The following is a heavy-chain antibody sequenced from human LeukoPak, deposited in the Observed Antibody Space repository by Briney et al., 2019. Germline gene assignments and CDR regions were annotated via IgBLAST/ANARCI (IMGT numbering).Heavy chain of an antibody. CDR2: TYYSGST. CDR3: ARSGDPDY. V-gene: IGHV4-59*01. Sequence: SETLTLPCTVSGGSISSYYWSWIRQPPGKGLEWIGYTYYSGSTNYNPSLKSRVTISVDTSKNQFSLKLSSVTAADTAVYYCARSGDPDYWGQGTLVTVSS. J-gene: IGHJ4*02. CDR1: GGSISSYY.